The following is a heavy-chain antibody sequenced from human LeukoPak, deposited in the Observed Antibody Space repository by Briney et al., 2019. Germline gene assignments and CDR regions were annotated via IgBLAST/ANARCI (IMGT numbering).Heavy chain of an antibody. J-gene: IGHJ2*01. V-gene: IGHV3-23*01. CDR2: YNGGNDGT. Sequence: GGSLRLSCAASGFTFSSFTMSWVRQAPEKGLEWLSVYNGGNDGTYYADSVMGRFTISRDNSKNTLYLQLNSLRTEDTAVYYCAKANGITGTTYWYFDLWGRGTLVTVSS. CDR1: GFTFSSFT. D-gene: IGHD1-7*01. CDR3: AKANGITGTTYWYFDL.